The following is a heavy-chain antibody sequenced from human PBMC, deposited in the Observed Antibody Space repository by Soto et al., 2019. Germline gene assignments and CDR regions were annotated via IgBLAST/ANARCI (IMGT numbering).Heavy chain of an antibody. D-gene: IGHD6-6*01. V-gene: IGHV4-34*01. Sequence: SETLSLTCAVYGGSFSGYYWSWIRQPPGKGLEWIGEINHSGSTNYNPSLKSRITISVDTSKNQFSLKLSSVTAADTAVYYCARGLGRQLQYWGQGTLVTVSS. CDR2: INHSGST. CDR3: ARGLGRQLQY. J-gene: IGHJ4*02. CDR1: GGSFSGYY.